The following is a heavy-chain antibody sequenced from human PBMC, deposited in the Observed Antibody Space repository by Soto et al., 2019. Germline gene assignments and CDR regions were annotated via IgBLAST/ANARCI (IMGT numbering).Heavy chain of an antibody. CDR1: GFTFSSYG. CDR2: IWFDGSNK. Sequence: QVQLVESGGGVVQPGRSLRLSCAASGFTFSSYGMHWVRQAPGKGLDWVAVIWFDGSNKYYADSVKGRFTISRDNSKNTRYLQMNSLRAEDTALYYGARASGPFDYWGQGTLVTVSP. J-gene: IGHJ4*02. CDR3: ARASGPFDY. V-gene: IGHV3-33*01.